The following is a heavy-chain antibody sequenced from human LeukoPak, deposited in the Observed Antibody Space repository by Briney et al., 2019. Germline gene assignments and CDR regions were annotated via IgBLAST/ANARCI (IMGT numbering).Heavy chain of an antibody. CDR1: GYTFTSYG. D-gene: IGHD3-22*01. CDR3: ARDLDSDYYDSSGYYRD. V-gene: IGHV1-18*01. Sequence: ASAKVSCKASGYTFTSYGISWVRQAPGQGLEWMGWISVYNGNTNYAQKLQGRVTMTTDTSTSTAYMELRSLRSDDTAVYYCARDLDSDYYDSSGYYRDWGQGTLVTVSS. J-gene: IGHJ4*02. CDR2: ISVYNGNT.